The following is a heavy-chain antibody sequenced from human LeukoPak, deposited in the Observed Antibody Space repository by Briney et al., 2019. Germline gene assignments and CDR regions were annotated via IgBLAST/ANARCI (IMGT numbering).Heavy chain of an antibody. CDR3: ASRGHSSGWYMVDY. V-gene: IGHV3-74*01. CDR2: INSDGSST. Sequence: AGGSLRLSCAASGFTFSSYWMHWVRQAPGKGVGWVSRINSDGSSTSYADSVKGRFTISRDNAKNTLYLQMNSLRAEDTAVYYCASRGHSSGWYMVDYWGQGTLVTVSS. CDR1: GFTFSSYW. D-gene: IGHD6-19*01. J-gene: IGHJ4*02.